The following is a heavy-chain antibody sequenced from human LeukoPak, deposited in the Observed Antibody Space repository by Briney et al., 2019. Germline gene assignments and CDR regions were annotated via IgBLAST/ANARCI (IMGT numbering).Heavy chain of an antibody. Sequence: SETLSLTCIVSGVAINGGSASTPYWSWFRQPPGKGLEWIGYIRYSGSTDYNPSLKSRVTMSVDTSKNQFSLKLSSVTAADTAVYYCAREGYSYGYKSEYYYYGTDVWGQGTTVTVSS. J-gene: IGHJ6*02. CDR2: IRYSGST. V-gene: IGHV4-59*02. CDR3: AREGYSYGYKSEYYYYGTDV. CDR1: GVAINGGSASTPY. D-gene: IGHD5-18*01.